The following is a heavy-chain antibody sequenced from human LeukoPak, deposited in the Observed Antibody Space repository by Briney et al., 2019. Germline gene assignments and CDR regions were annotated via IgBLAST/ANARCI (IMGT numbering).Heavy chain of an antibody. CDR3: ASGYYMDV. Sequence: PSETLSLTCAVYGGSFSGYYWSWIRQPPGKGLGWIGEINHSGSTNYNPSLKSRVTISVDTSKNQFSLKLSSVTAADTAVYYCASGYYMDVWGKGTTVTVSS. CDR1: GGSFSGYY. J-gene: IGHJ6*03. V-gene: IGHV4-34*01. CDR2: INHSGST.